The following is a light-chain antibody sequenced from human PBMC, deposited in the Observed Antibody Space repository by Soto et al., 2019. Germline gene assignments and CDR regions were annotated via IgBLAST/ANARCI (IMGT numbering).Light chain of an antibody. CDR3: CSYTTSNTRQIV. CDR1: SSDVGGYNY. V-gene: IGLV2-14*01. J-gene: IGLJ1*01. Sequence: LTQPAAVSGSPGQSITISCTGTSSDVGGYNYVSWYQQQPGKAPKFMIYDVSNRPSGVSNRFSGSKSGNTASLTISGLQAEDEADYYCCSYTTSNTRQIVFGTGTKVTVL. CDR2: DVS.